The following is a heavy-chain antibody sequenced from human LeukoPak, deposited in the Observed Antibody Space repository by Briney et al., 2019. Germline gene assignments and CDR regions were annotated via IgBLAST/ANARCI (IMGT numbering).Heavy chain of an antibody. D-gene: IGHD1-20*01. J-gene: IGHJ4*02. CDR3: ACVTGLYYFDF. Sequence: SQTLSLTCAVSGGSIRSGDYYWSWARQPPGKGLEWIGHICYSGDTYYNPSLKSRVAISVDTSKNQFSLKLRSVTAADTAVYYCACVTGLYYFDFWGQGTLVTVSS. CDR2: ICYSGDT. V-gene: IGHV4-30-4*01. CDR1: GGSIRSGDYY.